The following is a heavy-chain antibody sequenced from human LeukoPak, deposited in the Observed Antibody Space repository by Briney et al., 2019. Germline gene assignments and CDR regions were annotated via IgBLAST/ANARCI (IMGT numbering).Heavy chain of an antibody. CDR1: GFTFSSYG. Sequence: GGSLRLSCAASGFTFSSYGMHWVRQAPGKGLEWVAFIQYDGSNKYYADSVKGRFTISRDNSKNTLYLQMNSLRAEDTAVYYCAKDQGGTALGYWGQGTLVTVSS. J-gene: IGHJ4*02. D-gene: IGHD5-18*01. CDR3: AKDQGGTALGY. V-gene: IGHV3-30*02. CDR2: IQYDGSNK.